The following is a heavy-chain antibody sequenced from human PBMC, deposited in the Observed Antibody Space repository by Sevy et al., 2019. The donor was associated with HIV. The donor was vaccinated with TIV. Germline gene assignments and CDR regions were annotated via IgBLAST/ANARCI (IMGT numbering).Heavy chain of an antibody. CDR2: ISGSGGST. Sequence: GGSLRLSCAASGFTFRSYVMSWVRQAPGKGLQWVSGISGSGGSTYYVDSVKGRFTISRDNFKNTLDLQMNSLRAEDRAVYYCAKAKTVAAGFDYWGQGTLVTVSS. D-gene: IGHD2-15*01. CDR1: GFTFRSYV. V-gene: IGHV3-23*01. J-gene: IGHJ4*02. CDR3: AKAKTVAAGFDY.